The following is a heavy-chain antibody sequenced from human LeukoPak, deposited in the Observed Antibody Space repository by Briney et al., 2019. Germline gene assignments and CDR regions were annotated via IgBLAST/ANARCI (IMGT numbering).Heavy chain of an antibody. CDR3: ARQWELLYLDY. D-gene: IGHD1-26*01. Sequence: GGSLRLSCAASGFSFSSYWMSWVRQAPGKGLEWVSNIKQDGREKYYVASVKGRFTISRDNAKISLYLQMNSLRAEDTAVYYCARQWELLYLDYWGQGTLVTVSS. J-gene: IGHJ4*02. CDR2: IKQDGREK. V-gene: IGHV3-7*01. CDR1: GFSFSSYW.